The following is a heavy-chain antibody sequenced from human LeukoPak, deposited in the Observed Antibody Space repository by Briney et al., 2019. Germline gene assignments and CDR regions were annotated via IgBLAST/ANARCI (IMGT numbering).Heavy chain of an antibody. J-gene: IGHJ6*02. CDR3: ARDRIVAPGTRDYYYYGMDV. CDR2: IYYSGST. V-gene: IGHV4-59*01. Sequence: PSETLSLTCTVSGGSISSYYWSWIRQPPGKGLEWTGYIYYSGSTNYNPFLKSRVTISVDTSKNQFSLKLSSVTAADTAVYYCARDRIVAPGTRDYYYYGMDVWGQGTTVTVSS. CDR1: GGSISSYY. D-gene: IGHD3-22*01.